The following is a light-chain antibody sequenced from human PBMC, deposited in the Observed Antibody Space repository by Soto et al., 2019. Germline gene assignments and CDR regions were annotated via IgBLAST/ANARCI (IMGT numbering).Light chain of an antibody. CDR2: DAS. V-gene: IGKV1-5*01. J-gene: IGKJ3*01. Sequence: DIQMTQSPSTLSASVGDRVTITCRASQRISRYLAWYQQKPGEAPKLLIYDASGLQSGVPSRFSGSGSGTEFSLSITGLQPDDFATYYCQYYRGLSSFGPGTKVDIK. CDR3: QYYRGLSS. CDR1: QRISRY.